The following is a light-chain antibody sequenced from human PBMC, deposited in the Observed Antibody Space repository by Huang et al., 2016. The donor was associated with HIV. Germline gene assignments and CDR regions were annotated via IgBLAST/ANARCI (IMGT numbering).Light chain of an antibody. CDR2: AAS. Sequence: QMTQSPSSLSASVGDRVTITCRASQDINTALAWYQQKPGTSPRLLLFAASRLDSGVPSRFSGSGSGADYTLTITNLKPEDFATYFCQQYYITPPWTFGQGTKVEIK. CDR1: QDINTA. V-gene: IGKV1-NL1*01. CDR3: QQYYITPPWT. J-gene: IGKJ1*01.